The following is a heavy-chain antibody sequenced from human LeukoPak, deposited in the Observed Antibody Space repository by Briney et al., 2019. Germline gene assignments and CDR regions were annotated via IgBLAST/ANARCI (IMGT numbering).Heavy chain of an antibody. CDR3: AREHSNYVRNNWFDP. CDR1: GGSISSYY. Sequence: PSETLSLTCTVSGGSISSYYWSWIRQPPGKGLEWIGYIYYSGSTNYNPSLKGRVTISVDTSKNQFSLKLSSVTAADTAVYYCAREHSNYVRNNWFDPWGQGTLVTVSS. J-gene: IGHJ5*02. D-gene: IGHD4-11*01. CDR2: IYYSGST. V-gene: IGHV4-59*01.